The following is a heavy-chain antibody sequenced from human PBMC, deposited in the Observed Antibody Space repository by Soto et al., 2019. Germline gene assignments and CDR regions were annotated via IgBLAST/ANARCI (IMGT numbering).Heavy chain of an antibody. CDR3: AGLYSSGWYFDY. V-gene: IGHV4-30-2*01. Sequence: QLQLQESGSGLVKPSQTLSLTCAVSGGSISSGGYSWSWIRQPPGKGLEWIGYIYQSGSTFYNPSLKSRVTISLNRSKNQFPLQVSSVTAADTAVYYCAGLYSSGWYFDYWGQGTLVIVSS. J-gene: IGHJ4*02. CDR2: IYQSGST. CDR1: GGSISSGGYS. D-gene: IGHD6-19*01.